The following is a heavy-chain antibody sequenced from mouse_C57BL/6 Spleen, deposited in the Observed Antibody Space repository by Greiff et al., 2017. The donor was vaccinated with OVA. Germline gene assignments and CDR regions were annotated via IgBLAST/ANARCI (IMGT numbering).Heavy chain of an antibody. CDR2: INPSTGGT. Sequence: VQLVESGPELVKPGASVKISCKASGYSFTGYYMNWVKQSPEKSLEWIGEINPSTGGTTYNQKFKAKATLTVDKSSSTAYMQLKSLTSEDSAVYYCARKGDGFAYWGQGTLVTVSA. J-gene: IGHJ3*01. V-gene: IGHV1-42*01. CDR3: ARKGDGFAY. CDR1: GYSFTGYY. D-gene: IGHD3-3*01.